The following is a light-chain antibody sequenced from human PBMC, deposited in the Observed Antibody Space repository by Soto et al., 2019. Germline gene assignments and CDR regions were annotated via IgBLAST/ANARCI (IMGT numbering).Light chain of an antibody. V-gene: IGKV3-15*01. Sequence: EVVMTQSPATVSVSPGERTSLSCRASQSIGTNLGWYQQKPGKAPRLLISKTSTRATGVPARFSGSGSGTEFTLIISSLQSEDIAVYYCQQYAGWPLTFGGGTKVDI. CDR1: QSIGTN. CDR2: KTS. CDR3: QQYAGWPLT. J-gene: IGKJ4*01.